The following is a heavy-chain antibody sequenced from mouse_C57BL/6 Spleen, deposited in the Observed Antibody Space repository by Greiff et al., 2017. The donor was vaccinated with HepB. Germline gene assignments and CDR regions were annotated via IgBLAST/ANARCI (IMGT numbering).Heavy chain of an antibody. V-gene: IGHV1-15*01. CDR3: TRSELVLYYFDY. CDR2: IDPETGGT. Sequence: QVHVKQSGAELVRPGASVTLSCKASGYTFTDYEMHWVKQTPVHGLEWIGAIDPETGGTAYNQKFKGKAILTADKSSSTAYMELRSLTSEDSAVYYCTRSELVLYYFDYWGQGTTLTVSS. CDR1: GYTFTDYE. D-gene: IGHD1-1*02. J-gene: IGHJ2*01.